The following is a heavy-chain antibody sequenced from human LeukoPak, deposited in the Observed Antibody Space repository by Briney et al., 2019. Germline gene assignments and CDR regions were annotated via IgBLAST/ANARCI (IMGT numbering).Heavy chain of an antibody. CDR1: GFTFSSYA. D-gene: IGHD2/OR15-2a*01. CDR3: AKNIGGLDY. V-gene: IGHV3-23*01. CDR2: ISGSGGST. Sequence: GGSLRLSCAASGFTFSSYAMSWVRQAPGKGLEWVSAISGSGGSTYYADSVKGRFTISRDNSKNTLYLQMNSLSVEDTALYYCAKNIGGLDYWGQGTLVTVSS. J-gene: IGHJ4*02.